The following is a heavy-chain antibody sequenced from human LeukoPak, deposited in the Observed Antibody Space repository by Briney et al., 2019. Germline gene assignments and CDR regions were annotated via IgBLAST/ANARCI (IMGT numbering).Heavy chain of an antibody. CDR2: FSGSGGST. CDR1: GFTFSNYA. Sequence: GGSLRLSCVASGFTFSNYAMNWVRQAPGKGLEWVSAFSGSGGSTYYADSVKGRFTISRDTSKNTLFLQMNSLRAEDTAVYYCAKISHWLGDFDYWGQGTLVTVSS. D-gene: IGHD6-19*01. J-gene: IGHJ4*02. CDR3: AKISHWLGDFDY. V-gene: IGHV3-23*01.